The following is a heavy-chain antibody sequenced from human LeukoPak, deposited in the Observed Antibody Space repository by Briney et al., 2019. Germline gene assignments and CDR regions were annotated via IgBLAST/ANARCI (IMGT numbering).Heavy chain of an antibody. CDR3: ARGPNSNWSGLDF. J-gene: IGHJ4*02. Sequence: PGGSLRPSCTASGFSFSGHWMHWARQLPGKGLVWVSRISPTGSTTSYADSVKGRFTVSRDNAKNTLYLQVNNLRAEDTAEYYCARGPNSNWSGLDFWGQGTLLTVSS. CDR1: GFSFSGHW. CDR2: ISPTGSTT. D-gene: IGHD6-6*01. V-gene: IGHV3-74*01.